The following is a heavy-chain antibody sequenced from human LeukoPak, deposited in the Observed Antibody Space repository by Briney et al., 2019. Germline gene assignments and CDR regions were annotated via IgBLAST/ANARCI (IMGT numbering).Heavy chain of an antibody. J-gene: IGHJ6*03. CDR3: ARVIFEIVVVPAAPSNNYYYYYMDV. CDR2: ISAYNGNT. Sequence: GASVKVSCKASGYTFTSYGISWVRQAPGQGLEWMGWISAYNGNTNYAQKLQGRVTMTTDTSTSTAYMELRSLRSDDTAVYYCARVIFEIVVVPAAPSNNYYYYYMDVWGKGTTVTVSS. D-gene: IGHD2-2*01. V-gene: IGHV1-18*01. CDR1: GYTFTSYG.